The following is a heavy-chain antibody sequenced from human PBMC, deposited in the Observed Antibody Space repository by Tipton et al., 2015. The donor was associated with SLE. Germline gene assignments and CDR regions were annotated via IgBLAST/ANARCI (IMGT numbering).Heavy chain of an antibody. CDR2: IYHSGST. CDR1: GYSISSGYY. J-gene: IGHJ6*02. V-gene: IGHV4-38-2*01. CDR3: ARGVLSSSWTLDGMAV. D-gene: IGHD6-13*01. Sequence: TLSLTCAVSGYSISSGYYWTWIRQPPGKGLEWIGSIYHSGSTNYNPSLKSRVTISVDTSKNQFSLKLSSVTAADTAVSYCARGVLSSSWTLDGMAVWGQGTTVTVSS.